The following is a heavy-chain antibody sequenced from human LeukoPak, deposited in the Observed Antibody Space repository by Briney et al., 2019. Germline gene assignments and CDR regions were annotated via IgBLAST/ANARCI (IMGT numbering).Heavy chain of an antibody. J-gene: IGHJ6*02. CDR1: GYTFTGYY. CDR2: INPNSGGT. CDR3: ARENIVVVVAAILDYYYGMDV. D-gene: IGHD2-15*01. Sequence: ASVKVSCKASGYTFTGYYMHWVRQAPGQGLEWMGWINPNSGGTNCAQKFQGRVTMTRDTSISTAYMELSRLRSDDTAVYYCARENIVVVVAAILDYYYGMDVWGQGTTVTVSS. V-gene: IGHV1-2*02.